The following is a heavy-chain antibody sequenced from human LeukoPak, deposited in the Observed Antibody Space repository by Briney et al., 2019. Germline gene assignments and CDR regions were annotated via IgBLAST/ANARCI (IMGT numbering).Heavy chain of an antibody. CDR1: GGTFSSYT. Sequence: TSVRVSCKASGGTFSSYTISWVRQAPGQGLEWMGGIIPIFGTANYAQKFQGRVTITADESTSTAYMELSSLRSEDTAVYHCAREWGHDSSGYYYAYWGQGTLVTVSS. CDR2: IIPIFGTA. J-gene: IGHJ4*02. V-gene: IGHV1-69*13. CDR3: AREWGHDSSGYYYAY. D-gene: IGHD3-22*01.